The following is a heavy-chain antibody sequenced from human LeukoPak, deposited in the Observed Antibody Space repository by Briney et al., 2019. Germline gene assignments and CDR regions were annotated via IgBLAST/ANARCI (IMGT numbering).Heavy chain of an antibody. CDR2: INPSGGST. Sequence: ASVKVSCKASGYTFTSYYMHWVRQAPGQGLEWMGIINPSGGSTSYAQKFQGRVTMTRDTSTSTVYMELSSLRSEDTAVDYCARDQDQNILTGYYNVIGYWGQGTLVTVSS. J-gene: IGHJ4*02. D-gene: IGHD3-9*01. CDR1: GYTFTSYY. V-gene: IGHV1-46*01. CDR3: ARDQDQNILTGYYNVIGY.